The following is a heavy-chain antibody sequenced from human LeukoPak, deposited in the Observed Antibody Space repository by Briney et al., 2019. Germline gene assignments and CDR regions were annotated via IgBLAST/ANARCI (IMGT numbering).Heavy chain of an antibody. CDR1: GYTFTSYA. CDR2: IIPILGIA. J-gene: IGHJ4*02. V-gene: IGHV1-69*04. D-gene: IGHD4-11*01. Sequence: SVKVSCKASGYTFTSYAISWVRQAPGQGLEWMGRIIPILGIANYAQKFQGRVTITADKSTSTAYMELSSLRSEDTAVYYCASATVTKGKLDYWGQGTLVTVSS. CDR3: ASATVTKGKLDY.